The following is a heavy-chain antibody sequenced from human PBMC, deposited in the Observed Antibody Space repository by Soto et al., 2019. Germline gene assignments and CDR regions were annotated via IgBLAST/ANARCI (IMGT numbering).Heavy chain of an antibody. Sequence: ASVKVSCKASGYTFTGYYMHWVRQAPGQGLEWMGWINPNSGGTNYAQKFQGWVTMTRDTSISTAYMELSSLRSEDTAVYYCASKLFKYSYSRTYYYYGMDVWGQGTTVTVSS. D-gene: IGHD5-18*01. J-gene: IGHJ6*02. CDR3: ASKLFKYSYSRTYYYYGMDV. CDR2: INPNSGGT. V-gene: IGHV1-2*04. CDR1: GYTFTGYY.